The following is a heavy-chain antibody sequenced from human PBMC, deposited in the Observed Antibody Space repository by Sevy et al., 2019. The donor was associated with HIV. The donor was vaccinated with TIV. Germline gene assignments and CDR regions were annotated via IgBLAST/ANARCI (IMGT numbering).Heavy chain of an antibody. CDR3: VKDLMSTFGGVIATDY. Sequence: GGSLRLSCSASGFTFSSYAMHWVRQAPGKGLEYVSAISSDGGSTYYADAVKGRFTISRDNSKNTLYLQMSSLRAEDTAVYYCVKDLMSTFGGVIATDYWGQRTLVTVSS. V-gene: IGHV3-64D*06. D-gene: IGHD3-16*02. J-gene: IGHJ4*02. CDR1: GFTFSSYA. CDR2: ISSDGGST.